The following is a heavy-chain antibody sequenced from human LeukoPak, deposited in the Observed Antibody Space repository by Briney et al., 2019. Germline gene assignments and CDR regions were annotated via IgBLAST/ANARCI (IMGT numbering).Heavy chain of an antibody. Sequence: ASVKVSCKASGGTFSSYAISWVRQAPGQGLEWMGGIIPIFGTANYAQKFQGRVTITADKSTSTAYMELRSLRSDDTAVYYCARDSQYCSSTSCYGTDDYWGQGTLVTVSS. CDR2: IIPIFGTA. V-gene: IGHV1-69*06. D-gene: IGHD2-2*01. CDR3: ARDSQYCSSTSCYGTDDY. CDR1: GGTFSSYA. J-gene: IGHJ4*02.